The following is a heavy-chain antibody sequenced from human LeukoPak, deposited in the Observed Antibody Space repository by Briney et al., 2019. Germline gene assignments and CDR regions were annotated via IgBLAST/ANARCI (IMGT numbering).Heavy chain of an antibody. J-gene: IGHJ4*02. CDR2: IYYSGST. D-gene: IGHD1-26*01. CDR3: ARAAYSGSYHSDY. CDR1: GGSISSGGYS. V-gene: IGHV4-61*08. Sequence: SETLSLTCAVSGGSISSGGYSWSWIRQPPGKGLEWIGYIYYSGSTNYNPSLKSRVTISVDTSKNQFSLKLSSVTAADTAVYYCARAAYSGSYHSDYWGQGTLVTVSS.